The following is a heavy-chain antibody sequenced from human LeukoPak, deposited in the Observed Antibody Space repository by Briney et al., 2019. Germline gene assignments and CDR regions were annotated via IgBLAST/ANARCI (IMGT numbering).Heavy chain of an antibody. V-gene: IGHV1-18*01. Sequence: ASVKVSCKASGYTFTSYGISWVRQAPGQGLEWMGWISAYNGNTNYAQKLQGRVTMTTDTSTSTAYMELRSLRSDDTAVYYCAREARGSYTTHFFDYWGQGTLVTVSS. J-gene: IGHJ4*02. D-gene: IGHD1-26*01. CDR2: ISAYNGNT. CDR3: AREARGSYTTHFFDY. CDR1: GYTFTSYG.